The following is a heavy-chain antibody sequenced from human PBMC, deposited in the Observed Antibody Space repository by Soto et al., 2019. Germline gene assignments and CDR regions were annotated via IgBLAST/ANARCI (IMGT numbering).Heavy chain of an antibody. D-gene: IGHD3-9*01. Sequence: GGSLRLSCAASGFTLSSYAMSWVRQAPGKGLQWVSVISGSGGSTYYADSVKARFTISRDNSKNTLYLQMDSLRDEDTAVYYSAKEPSPSYHDIFTGYYYDWGQGTLVTVSS. CDR3: AKEPSPSYHDIFTGYYYD. V-gene: IGHV3-23*01. J-gene: IGHJ4*02. CDR1: GFTLSSYA. CDR2: ISGSGGST.